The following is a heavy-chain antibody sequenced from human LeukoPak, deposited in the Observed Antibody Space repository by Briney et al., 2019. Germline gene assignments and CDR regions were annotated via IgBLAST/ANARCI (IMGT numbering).Heavy chain of an antibody. Sequence: GGSLRLSCAASGFTFSSYAMHWVRQAPGKGLEWVAVISYDGSNKYYADSVKGRFTISRDNSKNTLYLQMNSLRAEDTAVYYCAGGANYYGSGSYSNWFDPWGQGTLVTVSS. D-gene: IGHD3-10*01. V-gene: IGHV3-30-3*01. J-gene: IGHJ5*02. CDR1: GFTFSSYA. CDR3: AGGANYYGSGSYSNWFDP. CDR2: ISYDGSNK.